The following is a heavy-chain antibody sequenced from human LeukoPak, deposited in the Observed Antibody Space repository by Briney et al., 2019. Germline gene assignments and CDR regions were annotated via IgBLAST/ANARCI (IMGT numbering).Heavy chain of an antibody. CDR1: GFTVSSNY. D-gene: IGHD6-6*01. Sequence: PGGSLRLSCAASGFTVSSNYMSWVRQAPGKGLEWVSVIYSGGSTYYADSVKGRFTISRDNSKNTLYLQMNSLRAEDTAVYYCARSTEQLGVVGFDYWGQGTLVTVSS. CDR2: IYSGGST. J-gene: IGHJ4*02. CDR3: ARSTEQLGVVGFDY. V-gene: IGHV3-53*01.